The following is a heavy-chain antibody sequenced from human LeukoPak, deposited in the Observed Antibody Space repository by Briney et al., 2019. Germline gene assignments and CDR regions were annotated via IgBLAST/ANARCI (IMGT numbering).Heavy chain of an antibody. V-gene: IGHV3-23*01. Sequence: GGSLRLFCAASGFTFSSYAMSWVRQAPGKGLEWVSAISGSGGSTYYADSVKGRYTIFRDNSKNTLYLQMNSLRAEDTAVYYCAKVDGYCSSTSCSLFDYWGQGTLVTVSS. D-gene: IGHD2-2*03. J-gene: IGHJ4*02. CDR2: ISGSGGST. CDR3: AKVDGYCSSTSCSLFDY. CDR1: GFTFSSYA.